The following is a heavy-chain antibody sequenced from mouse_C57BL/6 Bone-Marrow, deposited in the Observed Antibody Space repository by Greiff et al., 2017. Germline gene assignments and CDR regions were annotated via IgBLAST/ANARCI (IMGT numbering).Heavy chain of an antibody. CDR1: GYAFSSSW. J-gene: IGHJ2*01. D-gene: IGHD1-1*01. Sequence: VQLVESGPELVKPGASVKISCKASGYAFSSSWMNWVKQRPGKGLEWIGRIYPGDGDTNYNGKFKGKATLTADKSSSTAYMQLSSLTSEDSAVYFCALITTVVGGFDYWGQGTTLTVSS. CDR3: ALITTVVGGFDY. V-gene: IGHV1-82*01. CDR2: IYPGDGDT.